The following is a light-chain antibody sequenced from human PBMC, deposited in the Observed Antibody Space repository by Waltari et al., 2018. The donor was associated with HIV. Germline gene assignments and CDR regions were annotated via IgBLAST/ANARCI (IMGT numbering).Light chain of an antibody. CDR3: HQYYTTPYT. CDR2: WAS. J-gene: IGKJ2*01. V-gene: IGKV4-1*01. CDR1: QSILSSSNNRKS. Sequence: DIVMTQSPDTLAVSLGERATMNCKSRQSILSSSNNRKSLAWYQHKPGQPPMLLIYWASSRDSGVPDRFIGRGSGTDFSLTIISLQAENVAVYFCHQYYTTPYTFGQGTKLEIK.